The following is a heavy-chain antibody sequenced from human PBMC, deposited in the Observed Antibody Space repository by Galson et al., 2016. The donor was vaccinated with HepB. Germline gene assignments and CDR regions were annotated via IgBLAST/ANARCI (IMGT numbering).Heavy chain of an antibody. J-gene: IGHJ4*02. CDR3: AKCRSSDSTSCPNY. CDR2: ISGSGGST. Sequence: SLRLSCAASGFTFSSYAMTWVCQAPGKGLEWVSSISGSGGSTYYADSVKGRFTISRDNSKNTLYLQMNSLRAEDTALYFCAKCRSSDSTSCPNYWGQGTLVTVSS. V-gene: IGHV3-23*01. D-gene: IGHD2-2*01. CDR1: GFTFSSYA.